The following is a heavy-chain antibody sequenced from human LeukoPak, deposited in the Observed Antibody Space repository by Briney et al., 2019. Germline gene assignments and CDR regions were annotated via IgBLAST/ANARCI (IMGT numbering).Heavy chain of an antibody. CDR3: ARGDVVVPAAFYYGMDV. V-gene: IGHV4-4*07. CDR1: GGSISSYY. CDR2: IYTSGST. J-gene: IGHJ6*02. D-gene: IGHD2-2*01. Sequence: PSETLSLTCTASGGSISSYYWSWTRQPAGKGLEWIGRIYTSGSTNYNPSLKSRVTMSVDTSKNQFSLKLSSVTAADTAVYYCARGDVVVPAAFYYGMDVWGQGTTVTVSS.